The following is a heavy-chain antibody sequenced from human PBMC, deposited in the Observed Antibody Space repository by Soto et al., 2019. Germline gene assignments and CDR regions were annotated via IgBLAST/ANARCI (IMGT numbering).Heavy chain of an antibody. J-gene: IGHJ3*02. V-gene: IGHV4-39*01. CDR3: ASGEERVVTFDI. CDR1: GGSISSSSYY. D-gene: IGHD4-17*01. Sequence: QLQLQESGPGLVKPSETLSLTCTVSGGSISSSSYYWGWIRQPPEKGLEWIGSIYNGGSTYYNPSLKSRVTISVDTSKNQFSLKLTSVTAADTAVYYCASGEERVVTFDIWGQGTMVTVSS. CDR2: IYNGGST.